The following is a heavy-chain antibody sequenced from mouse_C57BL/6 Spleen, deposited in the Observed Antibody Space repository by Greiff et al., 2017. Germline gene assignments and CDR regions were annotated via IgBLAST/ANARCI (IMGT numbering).Heavy chain of an antibody. CDR3: ARDGSTVVRYFDV. CDR2: ISDGGSYT. CDR1: GFTFSSYA. Sequence: DVKLVESGGGLVKPGGSLKLSCAASGFTFSSYAMSWVRQTPEKRLEWVATISDGGSYTYYPDNVKGRFTISRDNAKNNLYLQMSHLKSEDTAMYYCARDGSTVVRYFDVWGTGTTVTVSS. J-gene: IGHJ1*03. V-gene: IGHV5-4*01. D-gene: IGHD1-1*01.